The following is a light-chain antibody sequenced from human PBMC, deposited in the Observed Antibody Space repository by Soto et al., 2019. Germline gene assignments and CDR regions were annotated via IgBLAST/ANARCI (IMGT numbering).Light chain of an antibody. CDR2: DAS. CDR1: QSVGSN. Sequence: EVELTQSPATLSLSPGERAFLSCRASQSVGSNVVWYQQKSGQAPRLLIYDASNRVSGIPARFSGSGSGTDFTLITSSLESEDFAVYYCQQRGHWLSFGGGTKVE. J-gene: IGKJ4*01. V-gene: IGKV3-11*01. CDR3: QQRGHWLS.